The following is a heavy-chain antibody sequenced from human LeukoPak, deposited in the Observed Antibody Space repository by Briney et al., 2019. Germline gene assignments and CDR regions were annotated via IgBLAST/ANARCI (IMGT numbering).Heavy chain of an antibody. J-gene: IGHJ6*03. Sequence: SETLSLICAVSGYSISSGYYWGWIRQPPGKGLEWIGSIYHSGSTYYNPSLKSRVTISVDTSKNQFSLKLSSVTAADTAVYYCARHVIPNSSSWYYYYYYMDVWGKGTTVTVSS. D-gene: IGHD6-13*01. CDR1: GYSISSGYY. V-gene: IGHV4-38-2*01. CDR2: IYHSGST. CDR3: ARHVIPNSSSWYYYYYYMDV.